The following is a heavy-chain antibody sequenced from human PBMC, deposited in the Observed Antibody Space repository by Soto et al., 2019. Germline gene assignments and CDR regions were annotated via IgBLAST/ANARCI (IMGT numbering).Heavy chain of an antibody. CDR1: GFTFSSYG. D-gene: IGHD4-17*01. V-gene: IGHV3-30*18. Sequence: VGSLRLSCAASGFTFSSYGMHWVRQAPGKGLEWVAVISYDGSNKYYAASVKGRFTISRDNSKSTVYLHLNSLRAEDTAIYYCAKDPTYDYGYFDSWGQGTLVTVSS. CDR2: ISYDGSNK. J-gene: IGHJ4*02. CDR3: AKDPTYDYGYFDS.